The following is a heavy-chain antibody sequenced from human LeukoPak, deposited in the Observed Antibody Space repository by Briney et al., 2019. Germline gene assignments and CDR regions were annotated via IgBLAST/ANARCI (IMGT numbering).Heavy chain of an antibody. Sequence: GGSLRLSCAASGFTFSSYWMNWARQAPGKGLEWVSYISSSGSTIYYADSVKGRFTISRDNAKNSLYLQMNSLRAEDTAVYYCARDWMYYYDSSGYNWFDPWGQGTLVTVSS. D-gene: IGHD3-22*01. V-gene: IGHV3-48*04. CDR3: ARDWMYYYDSSGYNWFDP. CDR2: ISSSGSTI. CDR1: GFTFSSYW. J-gene: IGHJ5*02.